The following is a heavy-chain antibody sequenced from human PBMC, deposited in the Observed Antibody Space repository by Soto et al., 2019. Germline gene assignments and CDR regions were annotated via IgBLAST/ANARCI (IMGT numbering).Heavy chain of an antibody. Sequence: GGSLRLSCVASGFSFNTHWMGWARQSPGKGLEWVANIDRDGRDKYYLDSVSSRFTVSRDNAKNSVFLQMNSLRVEDTAMYYCAREYGIGGAAFDIWGQGTMVTVSS. CDR3: AREYGIGGAAFDI. CDR2: IDRDGRDK. CDR1: GFSFNTHW. V-gene: IGHV3-7*01. D-gene: IGHD2-15*01. J-gene: IGHJ3*02.